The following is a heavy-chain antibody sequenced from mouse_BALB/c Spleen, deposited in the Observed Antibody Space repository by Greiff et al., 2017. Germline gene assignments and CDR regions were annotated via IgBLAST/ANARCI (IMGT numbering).Heavy chain of an antibody. CDR1: GYTFTSYW. CDR2: INPSTGYT. Sequence: QVQLQQSGAELAKPGASVKMSCKASGYTFTSYWMHWVKQRPGQGLEWIGYINPSTGYTEYNQKFKDKATLTADKSSSTAYMQLSSLTSEDSAVYYGNAPYDYDGSYFDYWGQGTTLTVSS. D-gene: IGHD2-4*01. CDR3: NAPYDYDGSYFDY. V-gene: IGHV1-7*01. J-gene: IGHJ2*01.